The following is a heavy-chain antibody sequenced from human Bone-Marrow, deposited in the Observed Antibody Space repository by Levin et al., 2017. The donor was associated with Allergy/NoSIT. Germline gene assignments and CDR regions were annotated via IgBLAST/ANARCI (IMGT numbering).Heavy chain of an antibody. V-gene: IGHV3-23*01. CDR2: VDGVGST. D-gene: IGHD5-12*01. J-gene: IGHJ4*02. CDR1: GFTFTNYP. CDR3: AKVAFNVDIVATITGPLDY. Sequence: SCAASGFTFTNYPMSWVRQAPGKGLEWVSSVDGVGSTYYADSVKGRFTISRDNSKNTLYLQMNSLRAEDTAVYYCAKVAFNVDIVATITGPLDYWGQGTLVTVSS.